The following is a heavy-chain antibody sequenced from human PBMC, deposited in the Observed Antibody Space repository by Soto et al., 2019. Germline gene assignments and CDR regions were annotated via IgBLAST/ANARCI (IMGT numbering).Heavy chain of an antibody. CDR1: GFTFSNAW. CDR2: INRKTDGGTT. V-gene: IGHV3-15*01. D-gene: IGHD2-2*02. Sequence: EVQLVESGGGLVKPGGSLRLSCAASGFTFSNAWMSWVRQAPGKGLEWVGRINRKTDGGTTDYAASVKGRITISRDDSNNTLYQQTNSLKTEDTAMYYCTTDCSSTSCYTFPHYYYGMDGCGQGTTVPVAS. J-gene: IGHJ6*02. CDR3: TTDCSSTSCYTFPHYYYGMDG.